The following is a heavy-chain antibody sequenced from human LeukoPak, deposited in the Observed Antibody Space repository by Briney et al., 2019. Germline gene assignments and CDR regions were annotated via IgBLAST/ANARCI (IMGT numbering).Heavy chain of an antibody. CDR1: GYSFTNYW. Sequence: GESLKISCKASGYSFTNYWISWVRQMPGKGLEWMGIIYPADSDTRYSPSFQGQVTISADESISTAYLQWSSLKASDTAMYYCARHLSIAASGTIGYFDLWGRGTLVTVSS. D-gene: IGHD6-6*01. J-gene: IGHJ2*01. CDR3: ARHLSIAASGTIGYFDL. V-gene: IGHV5-51*01. CDR2: IYPADSDT.